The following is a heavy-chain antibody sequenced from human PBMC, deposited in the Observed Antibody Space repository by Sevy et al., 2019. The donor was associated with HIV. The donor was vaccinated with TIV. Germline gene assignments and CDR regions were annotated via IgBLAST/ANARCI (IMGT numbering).Heavy chain of an antibody. D-gene: IGHD3-22*01. CDR3: ARDHDYYDSSGYQDDAFDI. J-gene: IGHJ3*02. V-gene: IGHV3-30*04. Sequence: GGSLRLSCAASGFTFSSYAMHWVRQAPGKGLEWVAVISYDGSNKYYADSVKGRFTISRDNSKNTLYLQMNSLRAEETAVYYCARDHDYYDSSGYQDDAFDIWGQGTMVTVSS. CDR2: ISYDGSNK. CDR1: GFTFSSYA.